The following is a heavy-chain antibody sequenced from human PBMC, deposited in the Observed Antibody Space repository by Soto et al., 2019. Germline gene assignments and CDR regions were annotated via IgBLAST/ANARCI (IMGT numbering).Heavy chain of an antibody. CDR2: XTTXXGNX. CDR3: ARDGLVAANY. CDR1: RGTFSSYA. Sequence: SVKDSCKASRGTFSSYAISWVRQAPGQXXXXXGGXTTXXGNXXXXXXXXGXXXXXAXEYTSTAYMELSSLRSEDTAVYYCARDGLVAANYWGQGTLVT. V-gene: IGHV1-69*01. J-gene: IGHJ4*02. D-gene: IGHD2-21*02.